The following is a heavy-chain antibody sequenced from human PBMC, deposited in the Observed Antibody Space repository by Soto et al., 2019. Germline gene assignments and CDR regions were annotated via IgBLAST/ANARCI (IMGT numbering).Heavy chain of an antibody. CDR3: ARGLWPKIVVVPAASGSWFDP. CDR1: GGSFSGYY. V-gene: IGHV4-34*01. CDR2: INHSGST. D-gene: IGHD2-2*01. J-gene: IGHJ5*02. Sequence: QVQLQQWGAGLLKPSETLSLTCAVYGGSFSGYYWSWIRQPPGKGLEWIGEINHSGSTNYNPSLKSRVTISVDTSKNQFSLKLSSVTAADTAVYYCARGLWPKIVVVPAASGSWFDPWGQGTLVTVSS.